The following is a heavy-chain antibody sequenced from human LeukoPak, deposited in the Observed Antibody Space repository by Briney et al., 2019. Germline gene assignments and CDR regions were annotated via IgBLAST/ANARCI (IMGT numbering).Heavy chain of an antibody. V-gene: IGHV4-34*01. CDR2: INHSGST. CDR3: ARGGILWFGDQRYNWFDP. J-gene: IGHJ5*02. CDR1: GGSFSGYY. D-gene: IGHD3-10*01. Sequence: SETLSLTCAVYGGSFSGYYWSWIRQPPGKGLEWIGEINHSGSTNYNPSLKSRVAISVDTSKNQFSLKLSSVTAADTAVYYCARGGILWFGDQRYNWFDPWGQGTLVTVSS.